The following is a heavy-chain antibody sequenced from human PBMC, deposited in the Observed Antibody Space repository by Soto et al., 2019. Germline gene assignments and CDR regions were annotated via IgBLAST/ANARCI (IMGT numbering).Heavy chain of an antibody. D-gene: IGHD2-15*01. CDR3: ANDTCGPSSCYNDY. CDR1: GFMFSSYV. CDR2: VTNNGGSA. Sequence: EVQLLESGGGLVQPGGSLRLSCAASGFMFSSYVMNWVRQAPGKGLEWVSSVTNNGGSAYYADSVKGRFTISRDNSKNTLYLQMNSLRADDTAVYYCANDTCGPSSCYNDYWCQGTLVTVSP. V-gene: IGHV3-23*01. J-gene: IGHJ4*02.